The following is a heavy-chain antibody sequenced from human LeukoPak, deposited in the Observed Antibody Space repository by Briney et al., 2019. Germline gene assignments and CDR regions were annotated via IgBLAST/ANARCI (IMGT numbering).Heavy chain of an antibody. D-gene: IGHD4/OR15-4a*01. CDR1: RDSINGYS. Sequence: SETLSLTCTVSRDSINGYSWSWIRQSPGGGLEWIGYIYYSGDTAYNPSLRSRVTLSVDTSENQFSLQLRSVTTADTAVYYCVRGPYGASISKWFDPWGQGTQVIVSP. V-gene: IGHV4-59*01. CDR3: VRGPYGASISKWFDP. CDR2: IYYSGDT. J-gene: IGHJ5*02.